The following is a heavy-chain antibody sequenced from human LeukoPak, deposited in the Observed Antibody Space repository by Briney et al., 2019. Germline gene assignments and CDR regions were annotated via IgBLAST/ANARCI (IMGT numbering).Heavy chain of an antibody. D-gene: IGHD6-19*01. Sequence: GGSLRLSCVASGFTFSSYSMTWVRQTPEKGLECVGSICSSVGSTYYADSVKGRFTNSRDNSKNTLYLQMNNLGADDTAVYYCAKNPNRSGWYQDYWGQGTLVIVSS. V-gene: IGHV3-23*01. CDR3: AKNPNRSGWYQDY. CDR1: GFTFSSYS. CDR2: ICSSVGST. J-gene: IGHJ4*02.